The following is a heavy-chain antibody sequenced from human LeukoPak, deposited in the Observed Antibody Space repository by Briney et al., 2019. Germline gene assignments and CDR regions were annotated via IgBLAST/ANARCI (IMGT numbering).Heavy chain of an antibody. CDR1: GFTFSSLW. CDR3: ARRFGYYYDSSGYYYYYYGMVV. J-gene: IGHJ6*02. V-gene: IGHV3-7*03. CDR2: IKQDGSEK. Sequence: GGSLRLSWAASGFTFSSLWMSWVRQAPGKGLEWVANIKQDGSEKYYVDSGKGRFTISRDNAKKSLSLQMNSRRAEDTAVFYRARRFGYYYDSSGYYYYYYGMVVWGQGTTVTLCS. D-gene: IGHD3-22*01.